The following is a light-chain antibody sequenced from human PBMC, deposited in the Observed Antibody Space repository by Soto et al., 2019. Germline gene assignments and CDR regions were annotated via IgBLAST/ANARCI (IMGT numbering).Light chain of an antibody. CDR2: GAS. V-gene: IGKV3-20*01. CDR3: QQSVNSPYT. CDR1: QTVSSSY. Sequence: EILLTQSPGTLSLSPGERATFSCRASQTVSSSYLAWYQQKPGQAPRLLIYGASTRATGIPDRFIGSGSGTDFTLTISRLEPEDFAVFYCQQSVNSPYTFGQGTKVEIK. J-gene: IGKJ2*01.